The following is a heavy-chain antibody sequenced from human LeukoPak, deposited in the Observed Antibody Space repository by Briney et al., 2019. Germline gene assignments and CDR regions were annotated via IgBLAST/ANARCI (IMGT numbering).Heavy chain of an antibody. CDR1: GFTFSSYA. Sequence: GGSLRLSCAASGFTFSSYAMHWVRQAPGKGLEWVAVISYDGSNKYYADSVKGRFTISRDNSKNTLYLQMNSLRAEDTAEYCCARIAVAGIVNYYYGMDVWGQGTTVTVSS. D-gene: IGHD6-19*01. V-gene: IGHV3-30-3*01. CDR3: ARIAVAGIVNYYYGMDV. J-gene: IGHJ6*02. CDR2: ISYDGSNK.